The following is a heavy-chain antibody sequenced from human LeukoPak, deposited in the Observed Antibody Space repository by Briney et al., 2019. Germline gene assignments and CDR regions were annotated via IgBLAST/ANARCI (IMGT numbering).Heavy chain of an antibody. Sequence: SQTLSLTCTVSGGSISSGGYYWSWIRQHPGKGLEWIGYTYYSGSTYYNPSLKSRVTISVDTSKNQFSLKLSSVTAADTAVYYCARGAYGSGSYSVTFDYWGQGTLVTVSS. D-gene: IGHD3-10*01. CDR1: GGSISSGGYY. J-gene: IGHJ4*02. CDR3: ARGAYGSGSYSVTFDY. CDR2: TYYSGST. V-gene: IGHV4-31*03.